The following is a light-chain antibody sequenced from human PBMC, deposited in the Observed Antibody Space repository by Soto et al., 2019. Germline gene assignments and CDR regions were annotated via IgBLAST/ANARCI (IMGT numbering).Light chain of an antibody. Sequence: EIVLTQSPGTLSLSPEERATLSCRASQSVSSSYLAWYQQKPGQAPRLLIYGASSRATGIPDRFSGSGSGTDFTLTISRLEPEDFAVYYCQQYGSSPPEIAFGQGTRLEIK. CDR1: QSVSSSY. CDR3: QQYGSSPPEIA. V-gene: IGKV3-20*01. CDR2: GAS. J-gene: IGKJ5*01.